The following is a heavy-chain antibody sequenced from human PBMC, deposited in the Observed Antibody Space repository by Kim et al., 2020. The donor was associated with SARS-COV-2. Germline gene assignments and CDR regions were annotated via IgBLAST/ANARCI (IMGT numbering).Heavy chain of an antibody. V-gene: IGHV3-74*01. CDR3: TSMFEY. D-gene: IGHD3-10*02. Sequence: DGGSEYYAASVEDRFTTTRDNANNMVYLQMNSLRVDDTGIYYCTSMFEYWGQGALVTVSS. CDR2: DGGSE. J-gene: IGHJ4*02.